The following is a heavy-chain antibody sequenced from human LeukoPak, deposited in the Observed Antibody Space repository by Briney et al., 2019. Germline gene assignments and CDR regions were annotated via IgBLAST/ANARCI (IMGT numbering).Heavy chain of an antibody. CDR3: ARSRDFDSSGHFDY. J-gene: IGHJ4*02. CDR2: INPNSGGT. D-gene: IGHD3-22*01. Sequence: ASVKVSCKASGYTFTGYYMHWARQAPGQGLEWMGWINPNSGGTNYAQKFQGRVTMTRDTSISTAYMELSRLRSDDTAVYYCARSRDFDSSGHFDYWGQGTLVTVSS. CDR1: GYTFTGYY. V-gene: IGHV1-2*02.